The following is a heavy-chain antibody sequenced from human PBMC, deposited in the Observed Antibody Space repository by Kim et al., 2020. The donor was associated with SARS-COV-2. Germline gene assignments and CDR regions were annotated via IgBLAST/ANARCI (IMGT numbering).Heavy chain of an antibody. Sequence: SETLSLTCTVSGGSISSYYWSWIWQPPGKGLEWIGYIYYSGSTNYNPSLKSRVTISVDTSKNQFSLKLSSVTAADTAVYYCARGDYDFWSGSYFDYWGQGTLVTVSS. V-gene: IGHV4-59*01. CDR3: ARGDYDFWSGSYFDY. CDR2: IYYSGST. D-gene: IGHD3-3*01. CDR1: GGSISSYY. J-gene: IGHJ4*02.